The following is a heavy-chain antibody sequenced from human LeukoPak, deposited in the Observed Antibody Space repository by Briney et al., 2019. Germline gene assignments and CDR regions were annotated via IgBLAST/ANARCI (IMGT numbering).Heavy chain of an antibody. D-gene: IGHD3-16*01. Sequence: PGRSLRLSCTASGFTFGDYAMSWFRQAPGKGLEWVANVDQDGSEKYYVGSVKGRFTISRDNAKNSLYLQMNSLRVEDTAVYYCARGWASSRRKAFDIWGQGTMVTVSS. CDR2: VDQDGSEK. CDR1: GFTFGDYA. CDR3: ARGWASSRRKAFDI. V-gene: IGHV3-7*03. J-gene: IGHJ3*02.